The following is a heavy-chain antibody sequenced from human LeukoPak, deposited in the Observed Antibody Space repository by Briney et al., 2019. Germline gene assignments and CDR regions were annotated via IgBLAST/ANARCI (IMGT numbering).Heavy chain of an antibody. V-gene: IGHV3-64D*06. CDR2: ISSNGGST. J-gene: IGHJ4*02. Sequence: SGGSLRLSCSASGFTFSGYAMHWVRQAPGKGLEYVSAISSNGGSTYYANSVKDRFTISRDNSKNTLYLQMSSARAEDTAVYYCVKDRRGSYSGRLDYWGQGTLVTVSS. CDR3: VKDRRGSYSGRLDY. CDR1: GFTFSGYA. D-gene: IGHD1-26*01.